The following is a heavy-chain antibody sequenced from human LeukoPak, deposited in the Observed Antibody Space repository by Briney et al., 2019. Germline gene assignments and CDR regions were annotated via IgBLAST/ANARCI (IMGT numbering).Heavy chain of an antibody. CDR3: ARDVLVGASTTYFDY. J-gene: IGHJ4*02. Sequence: SETLSLTCTVSGAPITSYYWSWIRQPAGKGLEWIGRIYTSGRTDYNPSLKSRVTMSVDTSKNQFSLKLSSVTAADTAVYYCARDVLVGASTTYFDYWGQGTLVTV. CDR2: IYTSGRT. CDR1: GAPITSYY. V-gene: IGHV4-4*07. D-gene: IGHD1-26*01.